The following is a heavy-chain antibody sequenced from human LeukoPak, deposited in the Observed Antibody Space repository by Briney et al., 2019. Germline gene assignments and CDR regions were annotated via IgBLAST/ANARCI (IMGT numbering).Heavy chain of an antibody. V-gene: IGHV1-24*01. J-gene: IGHJ4*02. CDR3: ARAGAQQVAGTVFDY. CDR2: FDPEDGET. CDR1: GYTLTELS. Sequence: ASVKVSCKVSGYTLTELSMHWVRQAPGKGLEWMGGFDPEDGETIYAQKLQGRVTMTTDTSTSTAYMELRSLRSDDTAVYYCARAGAQQVAGTVFDYWGQGTLVTVSS. D-gene: IGHD6-19*01.